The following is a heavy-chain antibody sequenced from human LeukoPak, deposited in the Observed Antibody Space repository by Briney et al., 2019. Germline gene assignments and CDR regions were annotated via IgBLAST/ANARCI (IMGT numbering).Heavy chain of an antibody. Sequence: GGSLRLSCAASGFTFRKYNMNWVRQAPGKGLEWVSAISSGSSYIYYADSVKGRFTISRDSYKNTLYLQMNSLRAEDAAVYYCAKAPVTTCSGAYCYPFDYWGQGTLVTVSS. CDR3: AKAPVTTCSGAYCYPFDY. V-gene: IGHV3-21*04. D-gene: IGHD2-15*01. J-gene: IGHJ4*02. CDR2: ISSGSSYI. CDR1: GFTFRKYN.